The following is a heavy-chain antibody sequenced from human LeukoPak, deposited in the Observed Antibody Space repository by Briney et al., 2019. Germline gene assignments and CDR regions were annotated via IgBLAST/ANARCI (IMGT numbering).Heavy chain of an antibody. CDR1: GGSISSYY. CDR2: IYYSGST. CDR3: ARTLRGYSYGAYFDY. J-gene: IGHJ4*02. V-gene: IGHV4-59*08. Sequence: SETLSLTCTVSGGSISSYYWSWIRQPPGKGLERTGYIYYSGSTNYNLSLKSRVTISVDTSKNQFSLKLSSVTAADTAVYYCARTLRGYSYGAYFDYWGQGTLVTVSS. D-gene: IGHD5-18*01.